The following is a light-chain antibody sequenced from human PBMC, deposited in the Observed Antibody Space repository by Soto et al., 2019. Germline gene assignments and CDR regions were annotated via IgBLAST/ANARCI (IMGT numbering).Light chain of an antibody. CDR2: GAS. J-gene: IGKJ2*02. CDR1: QSVSSNY. CDR3: QQYGSSCP. Sequence: ETVLTQSPGTLSLSPGERATLSCRASQSVSSNYLAWYQQKPGQAPRLLIYGASIRATGIPDRFSGSGSGTDFTLTISRLEPEDVAVYYCQQYGSSCPFGQGTKLEIK. V-gene: IGKV3-20*01.